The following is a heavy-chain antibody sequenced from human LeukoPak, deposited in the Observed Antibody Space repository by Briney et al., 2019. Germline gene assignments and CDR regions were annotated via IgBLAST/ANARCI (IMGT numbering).Heavy chain of an antibody. D-gene: IGHD7-27*01. Sequence: ASVKVSCKASGYTFTSYYMHWVRQAPGQGLEWMGIINPSGGSTSYAQKFQGRVTMTRDMSTSTVYMELSSLRAEDTALYYCAKDINWASFESWGQGTLVTVSS. CDR3: AKDINWASFES. CDR1: GYTFTSYY. J-gene: IGHJ4*02. V-gene: IGHV1-46*01. CDR2: INPSGGST.